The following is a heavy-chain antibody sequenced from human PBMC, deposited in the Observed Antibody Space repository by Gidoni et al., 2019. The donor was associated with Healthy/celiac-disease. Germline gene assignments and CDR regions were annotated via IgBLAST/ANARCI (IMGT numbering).Heavy chain of an antibody. CDR2: IYPGGSDT. J-gene: IGHJ3*02. Sequence: EVQLVQSGAEVKKPGESLKISCKGSGYSFTSYWIGWVRQMPGKGLEGMGIIYPGGSDTRYSPSFQGQFTISADKSISTAYLQWSSLKASDTAMYYCARREKRTGNVWDLPTNDAFDIWGQGTMVTVSS. CDR1: GYSFTSYW. CDR3: ARREKRTGNVWDLPTNDAFDI. D-gene: IGHD1-1*01. V-gene: IGHV5-51*01.